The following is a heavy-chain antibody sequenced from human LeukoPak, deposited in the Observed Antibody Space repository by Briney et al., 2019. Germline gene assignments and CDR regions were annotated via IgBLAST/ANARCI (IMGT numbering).Heavy chain of an antibody. CDR2: ISAYSGNT. D-gene: IGHD2-2*01. J-gene: IGHJ6*02. Sequence: ASVKVSCKASDYTFTRSGISWVRQAPGQGLEWMGWISAYSGNTNYAQKLQGRVTMTTDTSTSTAYMELRRLRSDDTAVYYCARYCSSIRCSYGMDVWGQGTTVTVSS. CDR3: ARYCSSIRCSYGMDV. V-gene: IGHV1-18*01. CDR1: DYTFTRSG.